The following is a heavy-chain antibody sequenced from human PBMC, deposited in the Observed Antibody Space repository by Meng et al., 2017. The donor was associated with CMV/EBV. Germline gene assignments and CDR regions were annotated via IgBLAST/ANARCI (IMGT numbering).Heavy chain of an antibody. V-gene: IGHV1-2*02. Sequence: YTFTDYYIHWVRQAPGQGLEWMGWINPKSDGTSYAQKFQGRVTMTGDTSISTAHMELGSLRSDDTAVYYCARAGRHISSWYSDYFDFWGQGPLVTVSS. CDR1: YTFTDYY. D-gene: IGHD6-13*01. CDR3: ARAGRHISSWYSDYFDF. CDR2: INPKSDGT. J-gene: IGHJ4*02.